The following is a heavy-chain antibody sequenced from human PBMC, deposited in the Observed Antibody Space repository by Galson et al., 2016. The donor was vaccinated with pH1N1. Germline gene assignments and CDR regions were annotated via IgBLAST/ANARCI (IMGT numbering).Heavy chain of an antibody. Sequence: SLRLSCAASGFTFSNAWMSWVRQAPGKGLEWVGRIKSKTDAGTTDYAATVNGRYTISRDDSKNTMYLKMNSLKTEDTAVYYCTTDPYGDYGVDYFSDYGMDVWGQGTTVTVSS. V-gene: IGHV3-15*01. J-gene: IGHJ6*02. D-gene: IGHD4-17*01. CDR1: GFTFSNAW. CDR3: TTDPYGDYGVDYFSDYGMDV. CDR2: IKSKTDAGTT.